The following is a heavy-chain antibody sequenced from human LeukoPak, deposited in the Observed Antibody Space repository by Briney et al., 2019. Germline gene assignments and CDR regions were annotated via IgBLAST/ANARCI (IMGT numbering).Heavy chain of an antibody. D-gene: IGHD3-9*01. Sequence: GGSLRLSCEASGFTFGSYALTWVRQAPGKGLEWVSAISLSGKSTYYADSVKGRFTISKDNSKNTLFLQMNSLRAEDTAVYYCAKTDILTAGFDYWGQGILVTVSS. CDR2: ISLSGKST. V-gene: IGHV3-23*01. CDR1: GFTFGSYA. J-gene: IGHJ4*02. CDR3: AKTDILTAGFDY.